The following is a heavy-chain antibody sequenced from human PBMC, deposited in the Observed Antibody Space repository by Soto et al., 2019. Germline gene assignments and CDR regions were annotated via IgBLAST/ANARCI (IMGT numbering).Heavy chain of an antibody. V-gene: IGHV3-23*01. J-gene: IGHJ3*02. CDR2: VSDNGGSRGGT. CDR1: GFMFNNSA. CDR3: ARAKAVVIAALDI. D-gene: IGHD2-21*01. Sequence: PGGSLRLSCKASGFMFNNSAMTWVRQAPGQGLQWVASVSDNGGSRGGTYYADSVKGRFTISRDNSKNTLYLQLDSLTGADTAVYCCARAKAVVIAALDIWGQGTMVTVSS.